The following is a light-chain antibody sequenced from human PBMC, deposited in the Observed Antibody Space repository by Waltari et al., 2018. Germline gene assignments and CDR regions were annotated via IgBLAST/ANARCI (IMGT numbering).Light chain of an antibody. CDR2: HAS. J-gene: IGKJ1*01. CDR1: QSVGKY. Sequence: EIVLTQSPGTLSLSPGERATLSCRASQSVGKYLAWYQQRPGQAPRLLLYHASIRATGIPDRFSGSGSGTDFSLTISRLEPEDFAVYYCQKYEGLSATFGQGTTVEIK. CDR3: QKYEGLSAT. V-gene: IGKV3-20*01.